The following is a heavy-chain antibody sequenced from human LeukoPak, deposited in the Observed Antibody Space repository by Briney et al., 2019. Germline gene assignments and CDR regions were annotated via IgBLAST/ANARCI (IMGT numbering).Heavy chain of an antibody. Sequence: GASVKVSCKASGYTFTNYYIHWVRQAPGQGLEWMGIINPTSGSTAYTQKFQGRGTMTRDTSTITVYMELSSLRSDDTAVYYCARLGYYYDSLGHYDYWGQGTVVIVSS. J-gene: IGHJ4*02. CDR2: INPTSGST. D-gene: IGHD3-22*01. CDR1: GYTFTNYY. V-gene: IGHV1-46*01. CDR3: ARLGYYYDSLGHYDY.